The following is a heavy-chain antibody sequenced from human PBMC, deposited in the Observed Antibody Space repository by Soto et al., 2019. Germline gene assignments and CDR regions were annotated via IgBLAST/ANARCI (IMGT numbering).Heavy chain of an antibody. J-gene: IGHJ3*02. V-gene: IGHV3-48*02. D-gene: IGHD3-22*01. CDR3: ATDYDSSAPIDAFDI. CDR2: ISSSSSTI. CDR1: GFTFSSCS. Sequence: PGGSLRLSCAASGFTFSSCSMNWVRQAPGKGLEWVSYISSSSSTIYYADSVKGRFTISRDNAKNSLYLQMNSLRDEDTAVYYCATDYDSSAPIDAFDIWGQGTIVTVSS.